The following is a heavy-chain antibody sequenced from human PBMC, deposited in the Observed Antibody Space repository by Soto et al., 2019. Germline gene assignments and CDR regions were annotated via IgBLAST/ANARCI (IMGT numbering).Heavy chain of an antibody. V-gene: IGHV3-21*01. D-gene: IGHD1-1*01. CDR2: ISRSSSYI. J-gene: IGHJ4*02. CDR3: VREGGSLAFDS. CDR1: GFIFSSYA. Sequence: SLRLSCAGSGFIFSSYAMNWVRQAPGKGLEWVSSISRSSSYIYYADSVRGRFTISRDNAKKSLSLQMNNLRVEDTAVYYCVREGGSLAFDSWGQGTLVTVSS.